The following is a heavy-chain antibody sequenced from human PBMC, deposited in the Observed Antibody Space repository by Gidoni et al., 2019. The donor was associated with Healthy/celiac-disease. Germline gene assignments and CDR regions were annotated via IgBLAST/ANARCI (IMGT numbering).Heavy chain of an antibody. CDR2: ISGSGGST. V-gene: IGHV3-23*01. D-gene: IGHD3-10*01. CDR1: GFTFSSYA. Sequence: EVQLLESGGGLVQHGGSLRLSCAASGFTFSSYAMSWVRQAPGKGLEWVSAISGSGGSTYYADSVKGRFTISRDNSKNTLYLQMNSLRAEDTAVYYCATAEDYYGSGTGWGQGTLVTVSS. CDR3: ATAEDYYGSGTG. J-gene: IGHJ4*02.